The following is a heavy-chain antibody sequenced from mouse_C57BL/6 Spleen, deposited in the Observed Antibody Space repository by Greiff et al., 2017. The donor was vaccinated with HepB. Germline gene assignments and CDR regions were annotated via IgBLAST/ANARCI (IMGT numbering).Heavy chain of an antibody. V-gene: IGHV3-6*01. CDR1: GYSITSGYY. CDR3: ARDGSSGYQAWFAY. CDR2: ISYDGSN. Sequence: EVQLQQSGPGLVKPSQSLSLTCSVTGYSITSGYYWNWIRQFPGNKLEWMGYISYDGSNNYNPSLKNRISITRDTSKNQFFLKLNSVTTEDTATYYCARDGSSGYQAWFAYWGQGTLVTVSA. D-gene: IGHD3-2*02. J-gene: IGHJ3*01.